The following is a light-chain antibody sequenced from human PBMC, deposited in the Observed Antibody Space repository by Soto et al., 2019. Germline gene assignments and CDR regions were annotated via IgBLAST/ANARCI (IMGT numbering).Light chain of an antibody. J-gene: IGKJ1*01. CDR2: GAS. CDR3: QQTYTLPWT. Sequence: DIQMTQSPSSLSASIGDRVIITCRASRSLGVNLSWYQQSPGKAPKLLIYGASNSQGGVPSRFSGSGSGTDFTLTIRSLQLEESATYYCQQTYTLPWTFGQGSKVEIK. V-gene: IGKV1-39*01. CDR1: RSLGVN.